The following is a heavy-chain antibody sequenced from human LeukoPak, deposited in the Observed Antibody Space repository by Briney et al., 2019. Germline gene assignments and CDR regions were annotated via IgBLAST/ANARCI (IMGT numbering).Heavy chain of an antibody. V-gene: IGHV3-74*01. CDR3: ARGGAVLEWLSHYYYYYYYMDV. D-gene: IGHD3-3*01. J-gene: IGHJ6*03. Sequence: GGSLRLSCAASGFTFSSYWMHWVRQAPGKGLVWVSRINSDGSSTSYADSVKGRFTISRDNDKNTLYLQMNSLRAEDTAVYYCARGGAVLEWLSHYYYYYYYMDVWGKGTTVTVSS. CDR2: INSDGSST. CDR1: GFTFSSYW.